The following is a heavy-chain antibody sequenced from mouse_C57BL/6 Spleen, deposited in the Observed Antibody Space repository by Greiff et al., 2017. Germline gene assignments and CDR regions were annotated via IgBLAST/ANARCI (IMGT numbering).Heavy chain of an antibody. CDR3: AGRLRRETWFAY. Sequence: VQLQQSGAELVKPGASVKLSCTASGFNIKAYYMHWVKQRTDQGLGWIGRIDPEDGETKYAPKFQGKATITADTSSNTAYWQLSSLTSEDTAVYYCAGRLRRETWFAYWGQGTLVTVSA. V-gene: IGHV14-2*01. CDR2: IDPEDGET. J-gene: IGHJ3*01. CDR1: GFNIKAYY. D-gene: IGHD2-4*01.